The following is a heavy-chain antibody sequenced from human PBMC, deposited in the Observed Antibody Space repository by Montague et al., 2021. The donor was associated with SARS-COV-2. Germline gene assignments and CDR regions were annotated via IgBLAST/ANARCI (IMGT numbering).Heavy chain of an antibody. CDR1: GDSINNSRYY. CDR3: ARLESTRGVIIRGAFHV. J-gene: IGHJ3*01. CDR2: MDYSGSA. Sequence: SETLSLTCSVSGDSINNSRYYWGWIRQPPGKGLEWIGTMDYSGSAYYNPYLKSRVTISVDTSKDPFSLKLNSVTATDTAVYYCARLESTRGVIIRGAFHVWGQGTKVTVSS. V-gene: IGHV4-39*01. D-gene: IGHD3-10*01.